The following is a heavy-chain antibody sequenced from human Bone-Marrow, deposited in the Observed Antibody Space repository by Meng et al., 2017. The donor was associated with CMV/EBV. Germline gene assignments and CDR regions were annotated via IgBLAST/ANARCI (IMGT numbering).Heavy chain of an antibody. CDR1: GGSFSGYY. Sequence: GSLRLSCAVYGGSFSGYYWSWIRQPPGKGLEWIGYIYYSGSTNYNPSLKSRVTISVDTSKNQFSLKLSSVTAADTAVYYCARGAAMYYDFWSGYYRTEGMDVWGQGTTVTVSS. CDR2: IYYSGST. CDR3: ARGAAMYYDFWSGYYRTEGMDV. V-gene: IGHV4-59*01. J-gene: IGHJ6*02. D-gene: IGHD3-3*01.